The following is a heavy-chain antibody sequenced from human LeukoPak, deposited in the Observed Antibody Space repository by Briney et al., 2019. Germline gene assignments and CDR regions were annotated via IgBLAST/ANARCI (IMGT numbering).Heavy chain of an antibody. Sequence: GGSLRLSCAASGFTFSSYGMHWVSQAPGKGLEWVAVISYDGSNKDYVESVKGRFPMSRDNSINTLYLQMNSLRAEDTAVYYRAKDRPGPIDYWGQGTLVTVSS. D-gene: IGHD6-6*01. CDR1: GFTFSSYG. J-gene: IGHJ4*02. CDR2: ISYDGSNK. CDR3: AKDRPGPIDY. V-gene: IGHV3-30*18.